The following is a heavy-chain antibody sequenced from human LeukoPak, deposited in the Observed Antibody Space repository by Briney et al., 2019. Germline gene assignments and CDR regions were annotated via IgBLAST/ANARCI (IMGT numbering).Heavy chain of an antibody. CDR3: ARGYYDSSGYYYGVSGQDY. Sequence: PSETLSLTCTVSGGSISSSSYYWGWIRQPPGKGLEWIGSIYYSGSTYYNPSLKSRVTISVDTSKNQFSLKLSSVTAADTAVYYCARGYYDSSGYYYGVSGQDYWGQGTLVTVSS. CDR1: GGSISSSSYY. CDR2: IYYSGST. D-gene: IGHD3-22*01. V-gene: IGHV4-39*01. J-gene: IGHJ4*02.